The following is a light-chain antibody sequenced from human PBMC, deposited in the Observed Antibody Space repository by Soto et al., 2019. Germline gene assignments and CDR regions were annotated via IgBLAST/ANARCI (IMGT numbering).Light chain of an antibody. Sequence: QFALTQPPSASGSPGQSVTISCTGTSSDVGGYDYVSWFQHHPGKAPKLIIYDVTKRPSGVPDRFSGSKSDNTASLTVSGLQAEDEADYFCTSYAGSKLRVFGGGTKLTVL. CDR2: DVT. CDR3: TSYAGSKLRV. CDR1: SSDVGGYDY. J-gene: IGLJ2*01. V-gene: IGLV2-8*01.